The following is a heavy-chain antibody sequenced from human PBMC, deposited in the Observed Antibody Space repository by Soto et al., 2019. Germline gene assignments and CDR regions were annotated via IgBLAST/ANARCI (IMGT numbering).Heavy chain of an antibody. D-gene: IGHD1-26*01. CDR3: SGGVGDAF. V-gene: IGHV3-7*04. J-gene: IGHJ4*02. CDR2: INQDGSEK. Sequence: EVHLVESGGGLVQTGGSLRLSCAIFESTVSRDWMNWVRQAPGTGLEWVAHINQDGSEKYYVDSVKGRFTISRDNAKKSLYLQMNSLGPADTVMYYCSGGVGDAFWGQGTLVTVSS. CDR1: ESTVSRDW.